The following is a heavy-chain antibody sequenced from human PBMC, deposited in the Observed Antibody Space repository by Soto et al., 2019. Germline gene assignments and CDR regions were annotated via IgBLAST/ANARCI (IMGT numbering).Heavy chain of an antibody. D-gene: IGHD3-10*01. J-gene: IGHJ5*02. V-gene: IGHV4-31*03. CDR3: ARAGGFNWFDP. Sequence: QVQLQESGPGLVKPSQTLSLTCTVSGGSISSGGYYWSWIRKHPGKGLEWIGYIYYSGSTYYNPSLKSRVTISVDTYKNQFSRKLSSVTAADTAVYYCARAGGFNWFDPWAREPWSPSPQ. CDR1: GGSISSGGYY. CDR2: IYYSGST.